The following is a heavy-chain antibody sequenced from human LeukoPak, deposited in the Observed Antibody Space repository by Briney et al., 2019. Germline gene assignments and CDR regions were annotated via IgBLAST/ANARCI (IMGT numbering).Heavy chain of an antibody. J-gene: IGHJ6*03. V-gene: IGHV3-74*01. CDR3: AREITDFSVYYYYMDV. D-gene: IGHD3-3*01. Sequence: PGGSLRLSCAASGFTLSSYAMIWVRQAPGKGLVWVSRINTDGSRTSYAASVKGRFTISRDNAKNTLYLQMNSLRAEDTAVYYCAREITDFSVYYYYMDVWGKGTTVTVSS. CDR1: GFTLSSYA. CDR2: INTDGSRT.